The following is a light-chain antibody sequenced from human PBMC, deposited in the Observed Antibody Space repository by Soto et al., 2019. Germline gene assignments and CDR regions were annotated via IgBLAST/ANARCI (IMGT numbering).Light chain of an antibody. CDR2: DAS. V-gene: IGKV1-5*01. CDR1: QSISSW. CDR3: QQYNSYPWT. J-gene: IGKJ1*01. Sequence: IRMTQSPSSLSASTGDRVTITFRSSQSISSWLAWYQQKPGKAPKLLIYDASSLESGVPSRFSGSGSGTEFTLTITSLQPDDFATYYCQQYNSYPWTFGQGTKVDI.